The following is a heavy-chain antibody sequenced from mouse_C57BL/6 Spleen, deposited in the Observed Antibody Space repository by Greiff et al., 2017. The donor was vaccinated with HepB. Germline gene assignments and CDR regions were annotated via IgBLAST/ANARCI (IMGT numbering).Heavy chain of an antibody. Sequence: VQVVEPGAELVRPGASVTLSCKASGYTFTDYEMHWVKQTPVHGLEWIGAIDPETGGTAYNQKFKGKAILTADKSSSTAYMELRSLTSEDSAIYYCTRTDYSTTVGARYFDVGGTGTTVTVSS. CDR1: GYTFTDYE. CDR3: TRTDYSTTVGARYFDV. V-gene: IGHV1-15*01. J-gene: IGHJ1*03. D-gene: IGHD1-1*01. CDR2: IDPETGGT.